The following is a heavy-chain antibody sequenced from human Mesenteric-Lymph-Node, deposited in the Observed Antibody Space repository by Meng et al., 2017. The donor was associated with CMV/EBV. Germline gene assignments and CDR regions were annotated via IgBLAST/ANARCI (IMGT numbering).Heavy chain of an antibody. J-gene: IGHJ5*02. CDR1: SISSSSYD. Sequence: SISSSSYDWGWIRQPPGKGLEWIGSIYYSGSTYYNPSLKSRVTLSVDTSKNQFSLKLSSVTAADTAVYYCARVGKYCSSTSCLWFDPWGQGTLVTVSS. D-gene: IGHD2-2*01. V-gene: IGHV4-39*07. CDR3: ARVGKYCSSTSCLWFDP. CDR2: IYYSGST.